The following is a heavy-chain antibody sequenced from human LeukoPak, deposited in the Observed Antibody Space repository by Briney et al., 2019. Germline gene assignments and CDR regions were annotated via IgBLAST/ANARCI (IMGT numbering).Heavy chain of an antibody. D-gene: IGHD3-3*01. V-gene: IGHV1-2*04. Sequence: ASVKVSCKASGYTFTGYYMHWVRQAPGQGLEWMGWINPNSGGTNYAQKFQGWVTMTRDTSISTAYMELSRLRSDDTAVYYCARRASGIYDFWSGSDAFDIWGQGTMVTVSS. J-gene: IGHJ3*02. CDR1: GYTFTGYY. CDR2: INPNSGGT. CDR3: ARRASGIYDFWSGSDAFDI.